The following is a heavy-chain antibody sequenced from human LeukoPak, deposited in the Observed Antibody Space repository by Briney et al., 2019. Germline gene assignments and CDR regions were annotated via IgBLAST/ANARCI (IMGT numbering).Heavy chain of an antibody. D-gene: IGHD3-3*01. Sequence: GGSLRLSCAASGFTFGDYTMHWVRHAPGKGREWVSLISWDGGSTYYADSVKGRFTISRDNSKNSLYLQMNSLRTEDTALYYCAKDLRFLEWLPASYFDYWGQGTLVTVSS. CDR2: ISWDGGST. V-gene: IGHV3-43*01. J-gene: IGHJ4*02. CDR3: AKDLRFLEWLPASYFDY. CDR1: GFTFGDYT.